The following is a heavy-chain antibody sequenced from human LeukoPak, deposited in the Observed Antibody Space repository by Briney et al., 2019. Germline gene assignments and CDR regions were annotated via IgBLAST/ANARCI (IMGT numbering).Heavy chain of an antibody. D-gene: IGHD1-1*01. CDR3: ARGQTTYYFDY. CDR1: GGSFSGYY. Sequence: SETLSLTCAVYGGSFSGYYWSWIRQPPGKGLEWIGEINHSGSTNYNTTLKSRVTISVDTSKNQFSLKLSSVTAADTAVYYCARGQTTYYFDYWGQGTLVTVSS. J-gene: IGHJ4*02. CDR2: INHSGST. V-gene: IGHV4-34*01.